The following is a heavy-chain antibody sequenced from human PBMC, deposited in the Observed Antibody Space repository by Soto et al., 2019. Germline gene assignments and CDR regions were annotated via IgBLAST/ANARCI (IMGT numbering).Heavy chain of an antibody. V-gene: IGHV1-3*01. CDR2: INAGNGNT. Sequence: ASVKVSCKASGYTFTSYAMHWVRQAPGQRLERMGWINAGNGNTKYSQKFQGRVTITRDTSASTAYMELSSLRSEDTAVYYCARDPALMGWFDPWGQGTLVTVSS. CDR1: GYTFTSYA. D-gene: IGHD2-8*01. CDR3: ARDPALMGWFDP. J-gene: IGHJ5*02.